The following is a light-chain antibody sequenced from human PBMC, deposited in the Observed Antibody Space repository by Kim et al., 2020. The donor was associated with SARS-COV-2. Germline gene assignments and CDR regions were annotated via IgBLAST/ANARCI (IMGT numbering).Light chain of an antibody. V-gene: IGKV6D-21*02. Sequence: SVAQREKVTMPCRASQSIGSSLHWSQQKPDQSPTLLIRYASEPISGVPSRFSGSGSGTDFTLTINSLEAEDAAAYYCHQSSALPYTFGQGTKLEI. CDR1: QSIGSS. CDR3: HQSSALPYT. CDR2: YAS. J-gene: IGKJ2*01.